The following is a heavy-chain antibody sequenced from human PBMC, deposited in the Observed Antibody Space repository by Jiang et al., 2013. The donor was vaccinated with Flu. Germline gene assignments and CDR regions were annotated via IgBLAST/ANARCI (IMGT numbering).Heavy chain of an antibody. J-gene: IGHJ4*02. V-gene: IGHV4-30-4*08. CDR1: GGSISSGDYY. D-gene: IGHD3-22*01. CDR2: IYYSGST. Sequence: GSGLVKPSQTLSLTCTVSGGSISSGDYYWSWIRQPPGKGLEWIGYIYYSGSTYDNPSLKSRVTISVDTSKNQFSLKLSSVTAADTAVYFCARAVRAHYSDSSPFPHPPENWGQGTLVTVSS. CDR3: ARAVRAHYSDSSPFPHPPEN.